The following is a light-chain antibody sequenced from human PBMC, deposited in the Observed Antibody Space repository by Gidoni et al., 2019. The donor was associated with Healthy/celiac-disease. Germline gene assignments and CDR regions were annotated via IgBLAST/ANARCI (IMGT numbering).Light chain of an antibody. V-gene: IGLV1-40*01. Sequence: QSVLTQPPSVSGAPGRRVTLPCTGSSSNIGARYDVHWYQQLPGTAPKLLIYGNSHRPSGVPDRFSGSKSGTSASLAITGLQAEDEADYYCQSYDSSLSGYVFGTGTKVTVL. CDR2: GNS. J-gene: IGLJ1*01. CDR3: QSYDSSLSGYV. CDR1: SSNIGARYD.